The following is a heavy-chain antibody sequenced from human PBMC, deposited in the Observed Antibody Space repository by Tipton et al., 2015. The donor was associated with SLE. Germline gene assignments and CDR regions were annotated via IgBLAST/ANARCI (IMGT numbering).Heavy chain of an antibody. J-gene: IGHJ4*02. Sequence: SLRLSCATSGFTFSSFTMNWVRQAPGKGLEWVSSITTSGFILNADSVKGRFTISRDNARNSLYLQLNSLRAEGTAVYYCAGGYYDYIWGYWGQGPLVTASS. CDR1: GFTFSSFT. D-gene: IGHD3-16*01. CDR3: AGGYYDYIWGY. CDR2: ITTSGFI. V-gene: IGHV3-21*04.